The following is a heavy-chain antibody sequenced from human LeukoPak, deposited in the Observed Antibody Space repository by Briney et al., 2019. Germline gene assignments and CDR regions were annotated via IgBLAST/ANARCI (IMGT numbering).Heavy chain of an antibody. Sequence: LGGSLRLSCAASGFTFRSYWMTWVRQAPGKGLEWVANIKQDGSEKYYVDSVKGRFTISRDNAKNSLFLQMNNLRAEDTAVYYCAREDVAAYYYMDVWGKGTTVTVSS. V-gene: IGHV3-7*01. J-gene: IGHJ6*03. CDR3: AREDVAAYYYMDV. D-gene: IGHD2-15*01. CDR2: IKQDGSEK. CDR1: GFTFRSYW.